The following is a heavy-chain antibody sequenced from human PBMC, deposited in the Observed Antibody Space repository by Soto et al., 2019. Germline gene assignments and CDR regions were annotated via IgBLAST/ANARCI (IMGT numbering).Heavy chain of an antibody. J-gene: IGHJ4*02. Sequence: EVQLLESGGGLVQPGGSLRLSCAASGFTFSSYGMTWVRQAPGKGLEWVSFSSATGAGTYYADSVKGRFTISRDNSKNTLILNMTGVSADESAVDYCAKDRRAGGNYGFYADFWSQGALVIVSS. CDR1: GFTFSSYG. CDR3: AKDRRAGGNYGFYADF. D-gene: IGHD1-7*01. V-gene: IGHV3-23*01. CDR2: SSATGAGT.